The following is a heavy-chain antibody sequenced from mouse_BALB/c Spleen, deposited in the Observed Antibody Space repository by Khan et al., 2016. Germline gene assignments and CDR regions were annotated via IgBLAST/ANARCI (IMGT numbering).Heavy chain of an antibody. CDR2: IYYSGTI. CDR3: ARDYSGSSFAY. CDR1: GISITTGNYR. V-gene: IGHV3-5*02. D-gene: IGHD1-1*01. Sequence: EVELVESGPGLVKPSQTVSLTCTVTGISITTGNYRWSWIRQFPGNKLEWIGYIYYSGTITYNPSLTSRTTITRDTSKNQYFLEMNSLTAEDTATYYCARDYSGSSFAYWGQGTLVTVSA. J-gene: IGHJ3*01.